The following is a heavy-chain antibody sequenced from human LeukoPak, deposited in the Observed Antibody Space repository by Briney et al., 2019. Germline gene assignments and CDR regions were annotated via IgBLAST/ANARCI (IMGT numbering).Heavy chain of an antibody. CDR2: IIPIFGTA. CDR1: GGSFGSYA. CDR3: ARPMTTVTSDAFDI. J-gene: IGHJ3*02. Sequence: ASVKVSCKASGGSFGSYAISGVRQAPGQGLEWMGRIIPIFGTANYAQKFQGRVTITTDESTSTAYMELSSLRSEDTAVYYCARPMTTVTSDAFDIWGQGTMVTVSS. V-gene: IGHV1-69*05. D-gene: IGHD4-17*01.